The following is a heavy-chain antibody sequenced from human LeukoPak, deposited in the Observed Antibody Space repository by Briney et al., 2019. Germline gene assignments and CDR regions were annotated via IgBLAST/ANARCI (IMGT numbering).Heavy chain of an antibody. V-gene: IGHV4-34*01. CDR2: INHSGIT. CDR3: SRGLSDVY. J-gene: IGHJ4*02. CDR1: GGSFSGYY. Sequence: SETLSLTCGVYGGSFSGYYWTWIRQPPGKGLEWIGEINHSGITNYNPSLKSRVTISIDTSKSQFSLKLNSVTAADTAAYYCSRGLSDVYWGQGTLVTVSS.